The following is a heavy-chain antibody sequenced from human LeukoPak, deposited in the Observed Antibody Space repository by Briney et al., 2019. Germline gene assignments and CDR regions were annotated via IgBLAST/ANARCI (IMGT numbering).Heavy chain of an antibody. D-gene: IGHD6-6*01. J-gene: IGHJ4*02. V-gene: IGHV3-21*01. Sequence: PGGSLRLTCAASGLTFSSYSMNWVRQAPGKGLEWVSSISSSSGYIYYADSVKGRFTISRDNAKNSLYLQMNSLRAEDTAVYYCARDHSSSCSDYWGQGTLVTVSS. CDR2: ISSSSGYI. CDR1: GLTFSSYS. CDR3: ARDHSSSCSDY.